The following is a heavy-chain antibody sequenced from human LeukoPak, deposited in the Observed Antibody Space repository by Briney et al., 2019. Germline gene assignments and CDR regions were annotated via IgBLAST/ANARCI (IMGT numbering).Heavy chain of an antibody. V-gene: IGHV4-34*01. CDR2: INHSGST. CDR3: ARFLSSGWYKQVGLDP. CDR1: GGSFSGYY. D-gene: IGHD6-19*01. Sequence: SGTLSLTCAVYGGSFSGYYWSWIRQPPGKGLEWIGEINHSGSTNYNPSLKSRVTISVDTSKNQFSLKLSSVTAADTAVYYCARFLSSGWYKQVGLDPWGQGTLVTVSS. J-gene: IGHJ5*02.